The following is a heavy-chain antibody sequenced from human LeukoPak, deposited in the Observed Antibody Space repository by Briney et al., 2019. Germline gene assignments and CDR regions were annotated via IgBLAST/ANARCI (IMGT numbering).Heavy chain of an antibody. D-gene: IGHD1-1*01. Sequence: GGSLRLSCTASGFTLSNYWMTWVRQAPGKALEWVAKIEKDGSATYYVDSMKGRFTVSRDNAANSLYLHMNNLGVEDTALYSCARAGVTNQLGEAYWYFDLWGRGTLVTVSS. CDR1: GFTLSNYW. CDR3: ARAGVTNQLGEAYWYFDL. J-gene: IGHJ2*01. CDR2: IEKDGSAT. V-gene: IGHV3-7*01.